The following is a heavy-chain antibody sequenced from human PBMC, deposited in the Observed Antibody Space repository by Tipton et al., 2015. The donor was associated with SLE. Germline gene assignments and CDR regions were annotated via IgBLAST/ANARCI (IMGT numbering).Heavy chain of an antibody. CDR3: VRDRPQDDPKKAFDI. J-gene: IGHJ3*02. D-gene: IGHD3-3*01. CDR2: ISSTGSTK. V-gene: IGHV3-11*04. Sequence: SLRLSCAASGFSFSDYYMSWIRQAPGKGLEWVSYISSTGSTKYYIDSVKGRFTFSRDNAKNSLYLQMNSLRVEDTAVYYCVRDRPQDDPKKAFDIWGQGTVVTVSS. CDR1: GFSFSDYY.